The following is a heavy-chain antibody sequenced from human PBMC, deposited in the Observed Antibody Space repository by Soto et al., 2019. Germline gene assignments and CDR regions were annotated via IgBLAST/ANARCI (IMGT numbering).Heavy chain of an antibody. Sequence: QVQLVQSAAEVKKPGSSVKVSCKASGGTFSSYTINWVRQAPGQGLEWMGRIIPIFGMANYAQKFQGRVTITADESTSTAYMQLSSLRSEDTGLYYCAREEAQYQLLHSYYYMDVWGKGTTVTVSS. CDR3: AREEAQYQLLHSYYYMDV. J-gene: IGHJ6*03. D-gene: IGHD2-2*01. CDR1: GGTFSSYT. V-gene: IGHV1-69*08. CDR2: IIPIFGMA.